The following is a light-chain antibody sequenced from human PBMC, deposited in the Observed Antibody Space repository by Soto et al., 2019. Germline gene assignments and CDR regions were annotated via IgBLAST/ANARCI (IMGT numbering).Light chain of an antibody. CDR1: QSVSSN. J-gene: IGKJ4*01. V-gene: IGKV3-15*01. CDR3: QQYNNWPSGT. CDR2: GAS. Sequence: EMVLTQSPGTLSLSPGDRATLSCRASQSVSSNLAWYQQKPGQAPRLLIYGASTRATGIPARFSGSGSGTEFTLTISSLQSEDFAVYYCQQYNNWPSGTFGGGTKVDIK.